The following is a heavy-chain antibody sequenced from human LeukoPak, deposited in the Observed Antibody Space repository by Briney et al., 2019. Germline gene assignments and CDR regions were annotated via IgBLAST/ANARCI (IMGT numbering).Heavy chain of an antibody. V-gene: IGHV4-34*01. J-gene: IGHJ6*02. Sequence: SETLSLTCAVYGGSFSGYYWSWIRQPPGKGLEWIGEINHSGSTNYNPSLKSRVTISVDTSKNQFSLKLSSVTAADTAVYYCARGGPGHGMDVWGQGTTVTVSS. CDR3: ARGGPGHGMDV. CDR2: INHSGST. CDR1: GGSFSGYY.